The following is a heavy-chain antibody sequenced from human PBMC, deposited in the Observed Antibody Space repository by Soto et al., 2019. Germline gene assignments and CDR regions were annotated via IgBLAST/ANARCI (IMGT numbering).Heavy chain of an antibody. CDR3: AASIFYYGMDV. CDR1: GYTFTNYL. CDR2: IYPGDSDT. V-gene: IGHV5-51*01. Sequence: PGESLKISFKGSGYTFTNYLICWVRQMPVKGLEWMGIIYPGDSDTKYNPSFQGQVTISADKSITTTYLRWTSLKDSDTAIYYCAASIFYYGMDVWGQGTTVTVSS. J-gene: IGHJ6*02.